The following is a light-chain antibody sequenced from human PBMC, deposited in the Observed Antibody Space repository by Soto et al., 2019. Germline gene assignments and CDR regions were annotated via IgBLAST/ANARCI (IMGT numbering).Light chain of an antibody. J-gene: IGKJ4*01. CDR2: GAS. CDR3: QQYDDWPPA. CDR1: QSVSSK. V-gene: IGKV3-15*01. Sequence: ETVMTQSPATLSLSPGARAPLSCRASQSVSSKLVWYQQKPGQAPRFLIYGASTRATGIPARFRGSGSGTEFTLTIDSLQSEDFAVYYCQQYDDWPPAFGGGTKVDIK.